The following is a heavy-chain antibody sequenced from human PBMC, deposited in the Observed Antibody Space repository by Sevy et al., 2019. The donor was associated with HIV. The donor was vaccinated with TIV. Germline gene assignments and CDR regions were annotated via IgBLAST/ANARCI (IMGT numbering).Heavy chain of an antibody. D-gene: IGHD2-2*02. Sequence: GGSLRLSCAASGFTFSDYYMSWIRQAPGKGLEWVSYISSSGITIYYADSVKGRFTISRDNAKNSLYLQMNSLRAEDTAVYYCARDLSVEIVVPAAISGYGMDVWGQGTTVTVSS. CDR3: ARDLSVEIVVPAAISGYGMDV. J-gene: IGHJ6*02. V-gene: IGHV3-11*01. CDR1: GFTFSDYY. CDR2: ISSSGITI.